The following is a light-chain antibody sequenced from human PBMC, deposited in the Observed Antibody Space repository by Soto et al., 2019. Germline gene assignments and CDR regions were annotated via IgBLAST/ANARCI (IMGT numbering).Light chain of an antibody. Sequence: QPVLTQSPSASASLGASVKLTCTLSSGHSSYAIAWHQQQPEKGPRYLMKLNSDGSHSKGDGIPDRFSGSSSGAERYLTIAGLQSEEEADYYCQTWGTGMVFGGGTKLTVL. J-gene: IGLJ2*01. CDR3: QTWGTGMV. CDR1: SGHSSYA. CDR2: LNSDGSH. V-gene: IGLV4-69*01.